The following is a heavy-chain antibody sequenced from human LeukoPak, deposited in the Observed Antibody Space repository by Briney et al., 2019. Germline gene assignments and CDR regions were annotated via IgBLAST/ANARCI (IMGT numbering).Heavy chain of an antibody. D-gene: IGHD3-22*01. V-gene: IGHV3-23*01. CDR1: GITLSNYG. CDR3: AKRGVVIRVILVGFHKEAYYFDS. CDR2: ISDSGGIT. J-gene: IGHJ4*02. Sequence: GGSLRLSCAVSGITLSNYGMSWVRQAPGKGLEWVAGISDSGGITKYADSVKGRFTISRDNRKNTLYLQMNSLRAEDTAVYFCAKRGVVIRVILVGFHKEAYYFDSWGQGALVTVSS.